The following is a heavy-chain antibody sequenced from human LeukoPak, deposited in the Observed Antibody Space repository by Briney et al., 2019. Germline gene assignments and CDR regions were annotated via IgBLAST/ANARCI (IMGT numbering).Heavy chain of an antibody. CDR2: IYYSGST. J-gene: IGHJ5*02. Sequence: SETLSLTCTVSGGSISSYYWSWIRQPPGKGLEWIGYIYYSGSTNYNPSLKSRVTISVDTSKNQFSLKLSSVTAADTAVYYCARVNYDFWSGYSLTWFDPWGQGTLVTVSS. V-gene: IGHV4-59*01. CDR1: GGSISSYY. D-gene: IGHD3-3*01. CDR3: ARVNYDFWSGYSLTWFDP.